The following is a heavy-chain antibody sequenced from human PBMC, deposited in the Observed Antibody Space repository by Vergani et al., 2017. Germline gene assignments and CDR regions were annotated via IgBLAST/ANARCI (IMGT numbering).Heavy chain of an antibody. CDR3: ARSESWQQLVPFDY. J-gene: IGHJ4*02. CDR1: GGTFSSYA. V-gene: IGHV1-18*01. Sequence: QVQLVQSGAEVKKPGSSVKVSCKASGGTFSSYAISWVRQAPGQGLEWMGWISAYNGNTNYAQKLQGRVTMTTDTSTSTAYMELRSLRSDDTAVYYCARSESWQQLVPFDYWGQGTLVTVSS. D-gene: IGHD6-13*01. CDR2: ISAYNGNT.